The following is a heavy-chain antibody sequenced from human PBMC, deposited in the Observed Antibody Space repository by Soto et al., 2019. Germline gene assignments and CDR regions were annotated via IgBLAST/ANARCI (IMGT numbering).Heavy chain of an antibody. CDR2: ISGSGGST. CDR3: AKATLRREYQLLSSAFDI. D-gene: IGHD2-2*01. J-gene: IGHJ3*02. V-gene: IGHV3-23*01. CDR1: GFTFSSYA. Sequence: GGSLRLSCAASGFTFSSYAMSWVRQAPGKGLEWVSAISGSGGSTYYADSVKGRFTISRDNSKNTLYLQMNSLRAEDTAVYYCAKATLRREYQLLSSAFDIWGQGTMVTVSS.